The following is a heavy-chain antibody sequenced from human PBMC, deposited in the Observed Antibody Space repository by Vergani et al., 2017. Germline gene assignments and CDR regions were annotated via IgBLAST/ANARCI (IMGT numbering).Heavy chain of an antibody. CDR1: GFTFSSYV. D-gene: IGHD1-26*01. J-gene: IGHJ3*02. CDR2: ISYDGSNK. Sequence: QVQLVESGGGVVQPGRSLRLSCAASGFTFSSYVMHWVRQAPGKGLEGVGVISYDGSNKYYADSVKGRFTISRENSKNTLYLQMNSLRAEDTGVYYCAKMKGGSSSAFDIWGQGTMVTVSS. V-gene: IGHV3-30*18. CDR3: AKMKGGSSSAFDI.